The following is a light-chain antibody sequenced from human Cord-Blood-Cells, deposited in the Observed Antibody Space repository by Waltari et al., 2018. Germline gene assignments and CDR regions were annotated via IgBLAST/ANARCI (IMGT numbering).Light chain of an antibody. Sequence: SYELTQTPSVSVSPGQTARIPCSGDALPKQYAYWYQQKPGPAPVLVIYKDSERPSGNPERFSGSSSGTTVTLTISGVQAEDEADYYCQSADSSGTYGVFGGGTKLTVL. CDR2: KDS. CDR1: ALPKQY. V-gene: IGLV3-25*03. CDR3: QSADSSGTYGV. J-gene: IGLJ2*01.